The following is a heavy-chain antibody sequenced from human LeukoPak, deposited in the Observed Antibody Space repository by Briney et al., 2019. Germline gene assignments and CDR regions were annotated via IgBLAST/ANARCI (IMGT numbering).Heavy chain of an antibody. CDR2: INPSGGSA. D-gene: IGHD3-22*01. V-gene: IGHV1-46*01. CDR3: TRVLGDYDSSGYGAFDM. CDR1: GYTLTELS. Sequence: GASVKVSCKVSGYTLTELSMHWVRQAPGQGLEWMGIINPSGGSATCAQKFQGRVTMTRDTSTSTVYMELSSLRSEDTAVYYCTRVLGDYDSSGYGAFDMWGQGTMVTVSS. J-gene: IGHJ3*02.